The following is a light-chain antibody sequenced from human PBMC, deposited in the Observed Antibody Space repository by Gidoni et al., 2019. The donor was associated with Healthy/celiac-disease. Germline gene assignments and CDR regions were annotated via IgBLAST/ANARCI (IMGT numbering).Light chain of an antibody. CDR2: AAS. Sequence: DIQMTKSPSSRSASVGDRVTITCRASQGISNSLAWYQQKPGKVPKLLIYAASTLQSGVPSRFSGSGSGTDFTLTISSLQPEDVATYYCQKYNSAPPITFGQXTRLEIK. J-gene: IGKJ5*01. CDR3: QKYNSAPPIT. V-gene: IGKV1-27*01. CDR1: QGISNS.